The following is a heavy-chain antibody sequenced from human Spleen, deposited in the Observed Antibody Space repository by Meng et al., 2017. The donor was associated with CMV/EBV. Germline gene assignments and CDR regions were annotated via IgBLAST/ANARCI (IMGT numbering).Heavy chain of an antibody. J-gene: IGHJ5*01. CDR2: IYYSGRT. Sequence: SETLSLTCTVSDGSISSYYWSWIRQPPGKGLEWIGFIYYSGRTYYNPSLRSRVTISVDTSKNQFSLKLNSVTAADTAVYYCARLRNYSSQFDPWGQGTLVTVSS. V-gene: IGHV4-59*01. D-gene: IGHD5-24*01. CDR3: ARLRNYSSQFDP. CDR1: DGSISSYY.